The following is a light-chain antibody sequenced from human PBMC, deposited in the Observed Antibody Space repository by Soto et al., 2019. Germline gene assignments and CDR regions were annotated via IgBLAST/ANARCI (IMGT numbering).Light chain of an antibody. CDR1: SSNIGAGYD. CDR3: QSYDRSLSGTV. V-gene: IGLV1-40*01. Sequence: QSVLTQPPSVSGAPGPRVTISCTGSSSNIGAGYDVHWYKQLPGTAPKLLIFGNNNRPSGVPDRFSGSKFGPSASLAITGLKDDDEADYYCQSYDRSLSGTVLGGGTKLTVL. J-gene: IGLJ3*02. CDR2: GNN.